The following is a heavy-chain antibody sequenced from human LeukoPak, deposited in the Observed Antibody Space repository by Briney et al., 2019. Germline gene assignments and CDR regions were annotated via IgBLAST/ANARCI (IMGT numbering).Heavy chain of an antibody. Sequence: GASVKVSCKASGGTFSSYAISWVRQAPGQGLEWMGWISAYNGNTNYAQKLQGRVTMTTDTSTSTAYMELRSLRSDDTAVYYCARRIVGATLDYYYYYMDVWGKGTTVTVSS. CDR1: GGTFSSYA. CDR2: ISAYNGNT. D-gene: IGHD1-26*01. J-gene: IGHJ6*03. CDR3: ARRIVGATLDYYYYYMDV. V-gene: IGHV1-18*01.